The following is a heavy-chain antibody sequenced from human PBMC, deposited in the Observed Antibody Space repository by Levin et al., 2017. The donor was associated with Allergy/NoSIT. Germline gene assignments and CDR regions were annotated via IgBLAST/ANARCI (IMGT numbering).Heavy chain of an antibody. J-gene: IGHJ4*02. CDR2: ISYDGSDK. Sequence: GESLKISCAASGFTFSDYNMHWVRQAPGKGLEWVAIISYDGSDKYYADSVQGRFTISRDNSKNTLYLQMNSLRPEDTSVYYCAREYLDYGDYVGGYFDYWGQGTLVTVSS. CDR3: AREYLDYGDYVGGYFDY. V-gene: IGHV3-30-3*01. CDR1: GFTFSDYN. D-gene: IGHD4-17*01.